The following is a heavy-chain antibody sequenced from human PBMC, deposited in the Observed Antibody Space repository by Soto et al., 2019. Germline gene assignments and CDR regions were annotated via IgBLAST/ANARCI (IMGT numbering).Heavy chain of an antibody. CDR2: ISSSSSYI. CDR3: ARDPASYGSGSVDY. Sequence: PGGSLRLCCAASGFTFSSYSMNWVRQAPGKGLEWVSSISSSSSYIYYADSVKGRFTISRDNSKNTLYLQMNSLRAEDTAVYYCARDPASYGSGSVDYWGQGTLVTVSS. D-gene: IGHD3-10*01. CDR1: GFTFSSYS. V-gene: IGHV3-21*01. J-gene: IGHJ4*02.